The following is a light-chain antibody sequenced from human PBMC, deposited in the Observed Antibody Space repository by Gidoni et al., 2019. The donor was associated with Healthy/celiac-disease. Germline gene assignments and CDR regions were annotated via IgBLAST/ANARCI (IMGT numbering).Light chain of an antibody. CDR1: QSVSSN. CDR3: QQYNNWPRT. V-gene: IGKV3-15*01. CDR2: GAS. J-gene: IGKJ1*01. Sequence: EIVLTQSPATLSVSPGERAPLSCRASQSVSSNLAWYQQKPGQAPRLLIYGASTRATGIPARFSGSGSGTEFTLTISSLQSEDCAVSYCQQYNNWPRTFGQGTKVEIK.